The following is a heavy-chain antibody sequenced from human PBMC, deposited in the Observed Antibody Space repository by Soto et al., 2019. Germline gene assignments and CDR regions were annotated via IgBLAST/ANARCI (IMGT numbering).Heavy chain of an antibody. CDR3: ASGRRIAVAGTFDYYGMDV. D-gene: IGHD6-19*01. CDR2: ISYDGSNK. Sequence: SLRLSCAASGFTFSSYGMHWVRQAPGKGLEWVAVISYDGSNKYYADSVKGRFTISRDNSKNTLYLQMNSLRAEDTAVYYCASGRRIAVAGTFDYYGMDVWGQGTTVTVSS. J-gene: IGHJ6*02. V-gene: IGHV3-30*03. CDR1: GFTFSSYG.